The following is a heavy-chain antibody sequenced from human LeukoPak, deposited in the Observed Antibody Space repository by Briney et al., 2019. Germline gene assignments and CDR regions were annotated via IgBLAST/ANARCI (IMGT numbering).Heavy chain of an antibody. J-gene: IGHJ4*02. D-gene: IGHD3-22*01. Sequence: GGSLRLSCAASGFTFDDYAMHWVRQAPGKGLEWVAVISYDGSNKYYADSVKGRFTISRDNSKNTLYLQMNSLRAEDTAVYYCAKDNYYDSSGYCDYWGQGTLVTVSS. CDR2: ISYDGSNK. V-gene: IGHV3-30*18. CDR3: AKDNYYDSSGYCDY. CDR1: GFTFDDYA.